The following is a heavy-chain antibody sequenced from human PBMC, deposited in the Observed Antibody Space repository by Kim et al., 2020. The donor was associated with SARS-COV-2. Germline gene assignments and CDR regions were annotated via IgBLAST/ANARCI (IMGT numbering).Heavy chain of an antibody. CDR1: GFTFSSYA. V-gene: IGHV3-30*04. Sequence: GGSLRLSCAXSGFTFSSYAMHWVRQAPGKGLEWVAVISYDGSNKYYADSVKGRFTISRDNSKNTLYLQMNSLRAEDTAVYYCARGRGGSYYSVDYWGQGTLVTVSS. J-gene: IGHJ4*02. CDR3: ARGRGGSYYSVDY. CDR2: ISYDGSNK. D-gene: IGHD1-26*01.